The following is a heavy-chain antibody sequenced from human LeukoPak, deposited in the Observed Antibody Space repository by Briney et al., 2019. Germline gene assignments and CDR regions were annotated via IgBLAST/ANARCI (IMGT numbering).Heavy chain of an antibody. D-gene: IGHD6-13*01. CDR3: AKAAAAPGFDF. J-gene: IGHJ4*02. V-gene: IGHV4-30-2*01. Sequence: SETLSLTCAVSGGSISSGGYSWSWIRQPPGKGLEWIGYIYHSGSTYYNPSLKSRVTISVDRSKNQFSLKLSSVTAADTAVYYCAKAAAAPGFDFWGQGTLVTVSS. CDR2: IYHSGST. CDR1: GGSISSGGYS.